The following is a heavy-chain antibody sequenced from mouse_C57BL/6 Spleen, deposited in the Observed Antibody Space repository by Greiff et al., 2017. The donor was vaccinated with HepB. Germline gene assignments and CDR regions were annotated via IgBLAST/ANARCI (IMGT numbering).Heavy chain of an antibody. CDR3: ASGPLYYAMDY. CDR1: GYAFSSYW. J-gene: IGHJ4*01. V-gene: IGHV1-80*01. Sequence: VQLQQSGAELVKPGASVKISCKASGYAFSSYWMNWVKQRPGKGLEWIGQIYPGDGDTNYNGKFKGKATLTADKSSSTAYMQLSSLTSEDSAVYFCASGPLYYAMDYWGQGTSVTVSS. CDR2: IYPGDGDT. D-gene: IGHD6-1*01.